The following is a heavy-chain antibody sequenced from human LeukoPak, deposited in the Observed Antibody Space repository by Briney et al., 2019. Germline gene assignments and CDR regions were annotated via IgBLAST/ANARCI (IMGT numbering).Heavy chain of an antibody. V-gene: IGHV1-3*01. Sequence: GATVTVSCSASGDSFTSDANHWGRQAPGQRLEWMGCGTVDDGRRKYEETFQGRVTITRDTSASTVYMELSSLRSEDTAVYYCARSQNGGYNYWGQGPLVTVSS. CDR3: ARSQNGGYNY. D-gene: IGHD1-26*01. CDR1: GDSFTSDA. J-gene: IGHJ4*02. CDR2: GTVDDGRR.